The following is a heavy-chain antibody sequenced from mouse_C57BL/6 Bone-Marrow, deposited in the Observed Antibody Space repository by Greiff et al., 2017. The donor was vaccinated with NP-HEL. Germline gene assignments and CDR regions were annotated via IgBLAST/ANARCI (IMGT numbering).Heavy chain of an antibody. V-gene: IGHV1-72*01. CDR2: IDPNSGGT. Sequence: VQLQQPGADLVKPGASVKLSCKASGYTFTSYWMHWVKQRPGRGLEWIGRIDPNSGGTKSNEKFKTKATLTVDKPSSTSYMQLSSLASEDSAVYYCARYCYGSSGWYFDVWGRGTAVTVSS. CDR1: GYTFTSYW. J-gene: IGHJ1*03. D-gene: IGHD1-1*01. CDR3: ARYCYGSSGWYFDV.